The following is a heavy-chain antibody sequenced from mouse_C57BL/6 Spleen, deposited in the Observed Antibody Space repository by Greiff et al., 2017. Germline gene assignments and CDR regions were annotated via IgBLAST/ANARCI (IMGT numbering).Heavy chain of an antibody. V-gene: IGHV1-61*01. CDR3: ARRTIYYGSLYYFDY. Sequence: QVQLQQSGAELVRPGSSVKLSCKASGYTFTSYWMDWVKQRPGQGLEWIGNIYPSDSETHYNQKFKDKATLTVDKSSSTAYMQLSSLTSEDSAVYYCARRTIYYGSLYYFDYWGQGTTLTVSS. CDR1: GYTFTSYW. D-gene: IGHD2-1*01. J-gene: IGHJ2*01. CDR2: IYPSDSET.